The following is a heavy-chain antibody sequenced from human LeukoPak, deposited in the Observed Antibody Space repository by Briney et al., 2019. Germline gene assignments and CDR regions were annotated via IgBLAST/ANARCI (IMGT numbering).Heavy chain of an antibody. CDR3: ARGSMVRGVIVYYYYYGMDV. CDR1: GYTFTSYD. Sequence: ASVKVSCKASGYTFTSYDINWVRQVTGQGLEWMGWMNPNSGNTGYAQKFQGRVTMTRNTSISTAYMELSSLRSEDTAVYYCARGSMVRGVIVYYYYYGMDVWGQGTTVTVSS. V-gene: IGHV1-8*01. J-gene: IGHJ6*02. CDR2: MNPNSGNT. D-gene: IGHD3-10*01.